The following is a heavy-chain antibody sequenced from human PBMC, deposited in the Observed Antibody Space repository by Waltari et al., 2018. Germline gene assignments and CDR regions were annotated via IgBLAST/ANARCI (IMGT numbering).Heavy chain of an antibody. CDR2: ISASGGTT. Sequence: EVQLVESGGGSVQPGGSLKLSCAASGFTFSLHAMPWVRQAPGKGLEWLSFISASGGTTYYSDSVKGRFTISRDNSKNTLDLQMNSLRVEDTAVYYCAKDRILGIDYWGQGTLVTVSS. J-gene: IGHJ4*02. CDR3: AKDRILGIDY. V-gene: IGHV3-23*04. CDR1: GFTFSLHA. D-gene: IGHD1-26*01.